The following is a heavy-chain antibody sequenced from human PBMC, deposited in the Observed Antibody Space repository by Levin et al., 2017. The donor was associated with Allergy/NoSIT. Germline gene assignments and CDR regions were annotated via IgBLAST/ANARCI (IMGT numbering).Heavy chain of an antibody. Sequence: GGSLRLSCAASGFTFSSYGMHWVRQAPGKGLEWVAVIWYDGSNKYYADSVKGRFTISRDNSKNTLYLQMNSLRAEDTAVYYCARGIRDGYNTLDYWGQGTLVTVSS. CDR3: ARGIRDGYNTLDY. CDR1: GFTFSSYG. D-gene: IGHD5-24*01. CDR2: IWYDGSNK. V-gene: IGHV3-33*01. J-gene: IGHJ4*02.